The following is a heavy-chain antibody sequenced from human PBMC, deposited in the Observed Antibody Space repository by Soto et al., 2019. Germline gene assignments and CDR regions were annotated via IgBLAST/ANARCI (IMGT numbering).Heavy chain of an antibody. Sequence: EVQLVESGGGLVKPGGSLRLSCVASGFTFSGYSINWVRQAPGKGLEWVSYISGPSIYIYYADSVKGRFTISRDNAKSAMYLQMNSLRAEDTAVYYCARGFRSGFNVWGQGTTVSVSS. V-gene: IGHV3-21*01. J-gene: IGHJ6*02. CDR1: GFTFSGYS. CDR2: ISGPSIYI. CDR3: ARGFRSGFNV. D-gene: IGHD3-3*01.